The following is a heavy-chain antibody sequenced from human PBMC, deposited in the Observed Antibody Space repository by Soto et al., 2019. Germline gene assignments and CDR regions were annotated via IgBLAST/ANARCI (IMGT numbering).Heavy chain of an antibody. CDR1: GFTFSSYA. J-gene: IGHJ6*02. Sequence: PGGSLRLSCAASGFTFSSYAMSWVRQAPGKGLEWVSAISGSGGSTYYADSVKGRLTISRDNSKNTLYLQMNSLRAEDTAVYYCANTGYSSGGMDVWGQGTTVTVSS. V-gene: IGHV3-23*01. CDR2: ISGSGGST. CDR3: ANTGYSSGGMDV. D-gene: IGHD5-18*01.